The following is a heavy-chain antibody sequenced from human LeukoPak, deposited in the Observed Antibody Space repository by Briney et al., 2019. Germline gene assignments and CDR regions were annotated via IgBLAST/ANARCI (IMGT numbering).Heavy chain of an antibody. D-gene: IGHD6-13*01. CDR2: ISSSSSYI. CDR1: GFTFSSYS. J-gene: IGHJ5*02. Sequence: GGSLRLSCAASGFTFSSYSMNWVRQAPGKGLEWVSSISSSSSYIYYADSVKGRFTISRDNAKNSLYLQMNSLRAEDTAVYYCARSLAAVGWFDPWGQGTLVTVSS. CDR3: ARSLAAVGWFDP. V-gene: IGHV3-21*01.